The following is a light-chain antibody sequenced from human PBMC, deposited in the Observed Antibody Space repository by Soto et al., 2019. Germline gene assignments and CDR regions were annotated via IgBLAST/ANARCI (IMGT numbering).Light chain of an antibody. CDR1: SSDVGGYNY. V-gene: IGLV2-14*01. CDR2: DVS. Sequence: QSVLTQPASVSGSPGQSITISCTGTSSDVGGYNYVSWYQQHPGKAPKLMIYDVSNRPSGVSNRFSGSKSGNTASLTISGLQAEDEADYYCSSYTSSSTYFVFGGGTKLTVL. CDR3: SSYTSSSTYFV. J-gene: IGLJ2*01.